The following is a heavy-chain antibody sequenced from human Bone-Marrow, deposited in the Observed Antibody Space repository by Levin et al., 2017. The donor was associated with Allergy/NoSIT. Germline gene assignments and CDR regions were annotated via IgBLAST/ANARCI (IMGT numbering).Heavy chain of an antibody. V-gene: IGHV3-23*01. CDR2: IDGSGGST. J-gene: IGHJ4*02. CDR1: GFIFSSYP. CDR3: AKGREQWLAQGAYYFDF. Sequence: PGGSLRLSCAASGFIFSSYPMTWVRQAPGKGLEWVSTIDGSGGSTYYADSVKGRFTISRDNSKNTLYLQMNSLRAEDTALYYCAKGREQWLAQGAYYFDFWGQGALVTVSS. D-gene: IGHD6-19*01.